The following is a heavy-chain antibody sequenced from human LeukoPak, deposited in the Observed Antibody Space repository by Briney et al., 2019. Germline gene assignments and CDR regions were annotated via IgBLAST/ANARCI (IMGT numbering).Heavy chain of an antibody. D-gene: IGHD3-10*01. CDR2: ISAYNGNT. Sequence: ASVKVSCKASGGTFSSYAISWVRQAPGQGLEWMGWISAYNGNTNYAQKLQGRVTMTTDTSTSTAYMELRSLRSDDTAVYYCARGLWFGELDYWGQGTLVTVSS. J-gene: IGHJ4*02. V-gene: IGHV1-18*01. CDR1: GGTFSSYA. CDR3: ARGLWFGELDY.